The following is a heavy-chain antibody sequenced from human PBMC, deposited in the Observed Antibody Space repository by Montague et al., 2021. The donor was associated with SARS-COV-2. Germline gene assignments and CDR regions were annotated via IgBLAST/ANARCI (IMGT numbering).Heavy chain of an antibody. V-gene: IGHV4-34*01. CDR2: INHSGST. D-gene: IGHD2-2*01. Sequence: SETLSLTCAVYGGSFSGYYWSWIRQPPGKGLEWIGEINHSGSTNXNPSLKSRVTISVDTSKNQFSLKLSSVTAADTAVYYCTREGYQVLWSDYYYYGMDVWGQGTPVTVSS. CDR1: GGSFSGYY. CDR3: TREGYQVLWSDYYYYGMDV. J-gene: IGHJ6*02.